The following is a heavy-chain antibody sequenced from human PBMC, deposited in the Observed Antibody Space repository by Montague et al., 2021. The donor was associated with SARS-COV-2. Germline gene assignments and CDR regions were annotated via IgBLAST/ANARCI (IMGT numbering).Heavy chain of an antibody. V-gene: IGHV4-34*01. J-gene: IGHJ4*02. CDR1: GGSFSGYY. Sequence: SETLSLTCAVYGGSFSGYYWSWIRQPPGKGLEWIGEINHSGSTNYNPSLKSRVTITVDTSKNQFSLTLISVTAADTAVYYCARANGYYFDYWGQGTLVTVSS. D-gene: IGHD2-8*01. CDR2: INHSGST. CDR3: ARANGYYFDY.